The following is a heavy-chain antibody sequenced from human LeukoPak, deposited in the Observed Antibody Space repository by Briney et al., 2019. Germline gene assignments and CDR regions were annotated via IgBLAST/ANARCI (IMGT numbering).Heavy chain of an antibody. CDR1: GFPFSSYN. CDR3: MRGARGGDY. CDR2: ISSSGTI. V-gene: IGHV3-69-1*01. J-gene: IGHJ4*02. Sequence: GGSLRLSCAASGFPFSSYNFNWVRLAPGKGLAWVAYISSSGTIYYAASVTGRFTISRDNANNSLYLQMNSLRADDTAVYYCMRGARGGDYWGEGTLVTVSS. D-gene: IGHD2-15*01.